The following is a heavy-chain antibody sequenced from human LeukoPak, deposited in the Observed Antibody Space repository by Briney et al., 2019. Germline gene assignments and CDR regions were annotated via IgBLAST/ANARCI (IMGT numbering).Heavy chain of an antibody. CDR1: GFTFSSYG. CDR2: IRYDGSNK. V-gene: IGHV3-30*02. CDR3: AKGHDIVLMVYIDY. Sequence: GGSLRLSCAASGFTFSSYGMHWVRQAPGKGLEWVAFIRYDGSNKYYADSVKGRFTISRDNSKNTLYLQMNSLRAEDTAVYYCAKGHDIVLMVYIDYWGQGTLVTVSS. J-gene: IGHJ4*02. D-gene: IGHD2-8*01.